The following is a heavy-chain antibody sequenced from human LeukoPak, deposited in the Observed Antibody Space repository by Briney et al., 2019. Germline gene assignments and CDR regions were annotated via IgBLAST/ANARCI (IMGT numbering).Heavy chain of an antibody. CDR2: INPSGGST. Sequence: ASVKVSCKASGYTFTSYFMHWVRQAPGPGLDWMGIINPSGGSTSYAQKFQGRVTMTSDTSTSTVYMELSSLRSEDTAVYYCARDSADYGDYDYWGQGTLVTVSS. D-gene: IGHD4-17*01. CDR1: GYTFTSYF. CDR3: ARDSADYGDYDY. J-gene: IGHJ4*02. V-gene: IGHV1-46*01.